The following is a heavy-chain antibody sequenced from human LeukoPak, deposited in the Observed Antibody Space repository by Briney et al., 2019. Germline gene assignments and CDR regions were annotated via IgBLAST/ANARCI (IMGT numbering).Heavy chain of an antibody. CDR2: ISSSGNT. CDR1: GFTFSRSA. Sequence: GGSLRLSCAASGFTFSRSAMTWVRQTPGKGLDWVSSISSSGNTYYADSVKGRFTISRDNAKNSLYLQMNGLRGEDTAVYYCAKGPGARGHFNWFDPWGQGTLVTVSS. J-gene: IGHJ5*02. D-gene: IGHD5-12*01. CDR3: AKGPGARGHFNWFDP. V-gene: IGHV3-69-1*02.